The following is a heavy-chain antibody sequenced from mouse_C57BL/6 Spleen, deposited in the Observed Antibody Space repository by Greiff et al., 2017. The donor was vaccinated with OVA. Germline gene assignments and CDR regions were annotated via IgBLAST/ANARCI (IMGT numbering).Heavy chain of an antibody. CDR1: GFSLTSYG. CDR2: IWSDGST. J-gene: IGHJ2*01. V-gene: IGHV2-6-1*01. Sequence: QVQLKQSGPGLVAPSQSLSITCTVSGFSLTSYGVHWVRQPPGKGLEWLVVIWSDGSTTYNSALKSRLSISKDNSKSQVFLKMNSLQTDDTAMYYCARHSLYYGSSYGYFDCWGQGTTLTVSS. CDR3: ARHSLYYGSSYGYFDC. D-gene: IGHD1-1*01.